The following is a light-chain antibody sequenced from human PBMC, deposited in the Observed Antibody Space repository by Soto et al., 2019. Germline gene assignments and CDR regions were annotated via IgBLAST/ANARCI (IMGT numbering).Light chain of an antibody. CDR3: QQYGSSPL. CDR2: AAS. V-gene: IGKV3-20*01. Sequence: EIVLTQSPGTLSLSPGERATLSCRVSQSISSSSLAWYQQKPGQAPRLLIYAASSRATGIPDRFSGSGSGTDFTLTIRRLEPEDFAVYYCQQYGSSPLFGQGTRLEIK. CDR1: QSISSSS. J-gene: IGKJ5*01.